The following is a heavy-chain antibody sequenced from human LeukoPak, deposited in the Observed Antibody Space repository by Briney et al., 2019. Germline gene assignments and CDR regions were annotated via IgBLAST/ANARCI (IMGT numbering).Heavy chain of an antibody. V-gene: IGHV4-34*01. J-gene: IGHJ4*02. CDR2: INHSGST. Sequence: SETLSLTCAVDGGSFSGYYWSWIRQPPGKGLEWIGEINHSGSTNYNPSLKSRVTISVDTSKNQFSLKLSSVTAADTAVYYCARYRNGYYDSSGGYYLDYWGQGTLVTVSS. CDR3: ARYRNGYYDSSGGYYLDY. D-gene: IGHD3-22*01. CDR1: GGSFSGYY.